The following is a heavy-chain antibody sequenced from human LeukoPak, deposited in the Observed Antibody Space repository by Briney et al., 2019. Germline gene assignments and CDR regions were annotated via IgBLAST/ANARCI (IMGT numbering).Heavy chain of an antibody. CDR1: GFTFSSYE. Sequence: PGGSLRLSCAASGFTFSSYEMNWVRQAPGKGLEWVSYISSSGSTIYYADSVKGRFTISRDNAKNSLYQQMNSMRAEDTAVYYCARAGYSSSWYSRYFDLWGRGTLVTVSS. CDR2: ISSSGSTI. V-gene: IGHV3-48*03. D-gene: IGHD6-13*01. CDR3: ARAGYSSSWYSRYFDL. J-gene: IGHJ2*01.